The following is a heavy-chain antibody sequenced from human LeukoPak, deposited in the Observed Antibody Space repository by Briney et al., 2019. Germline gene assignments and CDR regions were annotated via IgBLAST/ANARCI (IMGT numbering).Heavy chain of an antibody. J-gene: IGHJ3*02. D-gene: IGHD3-22*01. V-gene: IGHV4-59*01. CDR2: IHYSGST. CDR1: GGSISSYY. CDR3: ASRITMIVEDAFDI. Sequence: SETLSLTCTVSGGSISSYYWSWIRQPPGKGLEWIGYIHYSGSTNYNPSLKSRVTISVDTSKNQFSLKLSSVTAADTAVYYCASRITMIVEDAFDIWGQGTMVTVSS.